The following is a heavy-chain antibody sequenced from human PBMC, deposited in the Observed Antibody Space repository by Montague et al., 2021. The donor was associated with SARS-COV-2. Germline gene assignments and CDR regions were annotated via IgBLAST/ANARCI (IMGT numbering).Heavy chain of an antibody. J-gene: IGHJ5*02. CDR1: GGSISSSSYY. CDR2: INYSGST. D-gene: IGHD3-9*01. V-gene: IGHV4-39*01. Sequence: SETLSLTCTVSGGSISSSSYYWGWIRQPPGKGLEWIGSINYSGSTYHYPSLKSRVTIYVDTSKNQFTLKVSSVTAAATAVYYCARAPTYYHILTGYSTGPNWFDPWGQGTLATVSS. CDR3: ARAPTYYHILTGYSTGPNWFDP.